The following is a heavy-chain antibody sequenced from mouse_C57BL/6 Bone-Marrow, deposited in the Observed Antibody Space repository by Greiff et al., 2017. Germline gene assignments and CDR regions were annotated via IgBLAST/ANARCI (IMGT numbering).Heavy chain of an antibody. CDR3: DRRYDCGGCSY. V-gene: IGHV2-2*01. Sequence: VQLQQSGPGLVQPSQSLSITCTVSGFSLTSYGVHWVRQSPGKGLEWLGVIWSGGSTDYNAAFISRLSISKDNSKSRVFFKMNSLQADDTAIYYCDRRYDCGGCSYWRRGTLVTVSA. CDR1: GFSLTSYG. J-gene: IGHJ3*01. D-gene: IGHD2-4*01. CDR2: IWSGGST.